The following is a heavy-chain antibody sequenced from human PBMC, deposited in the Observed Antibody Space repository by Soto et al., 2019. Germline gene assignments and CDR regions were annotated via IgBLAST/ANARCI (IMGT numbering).Heavy chain of an antibody. D-gene: IGHD3-10*01. J-gene: IGHJ4*02. V-gene: IGHV3-49*05. CDR2: IRSKAYGGTT. Sequence: EVQLVESGGGLVKPGRSLRLSCTASGFTFGDYAMSWFRQAPGKGLEWVGFIRSKAYGGTTEYAASVKGRFTISRDDSKSIAYLQMNSLKTEDTAVYYCTRVRGRRLWFGELLGPGYWGQGTLVTVSS. CDR1: GFTFGDYA. CDR3: TRVRGRRLWFGELLGPGY.